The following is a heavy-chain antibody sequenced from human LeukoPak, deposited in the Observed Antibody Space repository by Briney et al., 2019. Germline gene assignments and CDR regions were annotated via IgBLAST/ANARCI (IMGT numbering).Heavy chain of an antibody. CDR1: GFTFSSYW. V-gene: IGHV3-74*01. D-gene: IGHD1-26*01. J-gene: IGHJ4*02. CDR2: INTDRSST. CDR3: AKAVSGNYIKGFDY. Sequence: GGSLRLSCAASGFTFSSYWMHWVRQAPGKGLVWVSRINTDRSSTSYADSVKGRFTISRDNSKNTLYLQMNSLRAEDTAVYYCAKAVSGNYIKGFDYWGQGTLVTVSS.